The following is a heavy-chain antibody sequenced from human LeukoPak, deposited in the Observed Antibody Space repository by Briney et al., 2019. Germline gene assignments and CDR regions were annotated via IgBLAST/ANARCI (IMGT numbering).Heavy chain of an antibody. CDR1: GFTFTTYY. J-gene: IGHJ4*02. CDR3: ARGSISGRTTVQYFDY. CDR2: INHSGST. D-gene: IGHD4-17*01. Sequence: GSLRLSCAASGFTFTTYYMSWVRQPPGKGLEWIGEINHSGSTNYNPSLKSRVTISVDTSKNQFSLKLSSVTAADTAVYYCARGSISGRTTVQYFDYWGQGTLVTVSS. V-gene: IGHV4-34*01.